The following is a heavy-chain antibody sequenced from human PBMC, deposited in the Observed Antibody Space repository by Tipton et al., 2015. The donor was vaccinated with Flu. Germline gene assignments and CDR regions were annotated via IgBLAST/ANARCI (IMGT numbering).Heavy chain of an antibody. CDR1: GFSVGSNY. CDR2: IYSGGST. Sequence: CAASGFSVGSNYMSWVRQAPGKGLEWVSVIYSGGSTYYTDSVKGRFIISRDDSKNMVHLQMHSLRDNDTAVYFCASSLTGNYYFNSWGHGTLVTVSS. CDR3: ASSLTGNYYFNS. J-gene: IGHJ4*01. D-gene: IGHD3-9*01. V-gene: IGHV3-66*01.